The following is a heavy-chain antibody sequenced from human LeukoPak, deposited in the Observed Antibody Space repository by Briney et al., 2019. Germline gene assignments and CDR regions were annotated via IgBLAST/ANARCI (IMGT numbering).Heavy chain of an antibody. V-gene: IGHV3-23*01. CDR3: AKPQYFTYDILTGYYPNYYYYGMDV. J-gene: IGHJ6*02. CDR1: GFTFSSYA. D-gene: IGHD3-9*01. CDR2: ISGSGGST. Sequence: GGSLRLSCAASGFTFSSYAMSWVRQAPGKGLEWVSAISGSGGSTYYADSVKGRFTISRDNSKNTLYLQMNSLRAEDTAVYYCAKPQYFTYDILTGYYPNYYYYGMDVWGQGTTVTVSS.